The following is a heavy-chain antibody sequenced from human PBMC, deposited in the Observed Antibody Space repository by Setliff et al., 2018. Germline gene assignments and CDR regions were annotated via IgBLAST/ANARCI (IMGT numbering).Heavy chain of an antibody. CDR2: IYYSGTT. J-gene: IGHJ5*01. Sequence: SETLSLTCTVSGGSIINNNYYWGWIRQPPGKGLEWIGTIYYSGTTYYNPSLKSRVTISIDTSKNQFSLNLNSVTAADTAVYYCAGRDYSGGDSWGHGTLVTVSS. CDR1: GGSIINNNYY. D-gene: IGHD4-4*01. CDR3: AGRDYSGGDS. V-gene: IGHV4-39*01.